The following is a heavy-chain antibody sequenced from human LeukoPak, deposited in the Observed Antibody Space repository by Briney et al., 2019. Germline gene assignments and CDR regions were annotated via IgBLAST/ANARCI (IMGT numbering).Heavy chain of an antibody. J-gene: IGHJ4*02. V-gene: IGHV3-30*04. Sequence: GGSLRLPCAASGFIFNIHAMHWVRQAPGKGLEWVAVISYDGSNKYYADSVKGRFTISRDNSRNTLYLQMNSLRAEDTAVYYCAREVTDYFDYWGQGTLVTVSS. CDR1: GFIFNIHA. CDR2: ISYDGSNK. CDR3: AREVTDYFDY. D-gene: IGHD2-21*02.